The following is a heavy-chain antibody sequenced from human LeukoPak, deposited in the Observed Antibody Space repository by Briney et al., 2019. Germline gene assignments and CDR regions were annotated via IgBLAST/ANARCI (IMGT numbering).Heavy chain of an antibody. CDR3: ARVLKRGYGGNAIDY. CDR2: IRSMADSYTT. V-gene: IGHV3-72*01. CDR1: GFTFGDHY. D-gene: IGHD4-23*01. J-gene: IGHJ4*02. Sequence: GGSLRLSCAASGFTFGDHYMDWVRQAPGKGLEWVGRIRSMADSYTTEYAACVKGRFTISRDDSKNSLHLQMNSLKTEDTAVYYCARVLKRGYGGNAIDYWGQGTLVTVSS.